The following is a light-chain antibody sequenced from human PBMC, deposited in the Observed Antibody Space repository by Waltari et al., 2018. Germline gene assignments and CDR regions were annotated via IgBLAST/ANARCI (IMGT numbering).Light chain of an antibody. V-gene: IGKV1-39*01. J-gene: IGKJ3*01. Sequence: DMQMTQSPSSLSASVGDIVTITCRASQSISSYLNWYQQKPGKAPKLLIYAASSLQSGVPSRFSGSGSGTDFTLTISSLQPEDFATYYCQQSYSTPPVTFGPGTKVDIK. CDR2: AAS. CDR1: QSISSY. CDR3: QQSYSTPPVT.